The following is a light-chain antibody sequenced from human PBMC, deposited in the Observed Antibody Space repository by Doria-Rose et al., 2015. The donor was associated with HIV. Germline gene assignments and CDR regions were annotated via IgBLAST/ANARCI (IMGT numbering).Light chain of an antibody. J-gene: IGKJ4*01. CDR1: QSISSY. CDR3: QQSYSTPLT. V-gene: IGKV1-39*01. Sequence: SPSSLSASVGDRVTITCRASQSISSYLNWYQQKPGKAPNLLIYAASSLQSGVPSRFSGSGSGTDFTLTISSLQPEDFVTYYCQQSYSTPLTFGGGTKVEIK. CDR2: AAS.